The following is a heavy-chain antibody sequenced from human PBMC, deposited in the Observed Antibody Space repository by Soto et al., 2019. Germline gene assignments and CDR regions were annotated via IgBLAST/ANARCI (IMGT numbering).Heavy chain of an antibody. CDR1: GFTFSSYA. CDR2: ISGSGGST. CDR3: AKCGLVITDYYMDV. D-gene: IGHD3-9*01. V-gene: IGHV3-23*01. J-gene: IGHJ6*03. Sequence: PGGSLRLSCAASGFTFSSYAMSWVRQAPGKGLEWVSAISGSGGSTYYADSVKGRFTISRDNSKNTLYLQMNSLRAEDTAVYYCAKCGLVITDYYMDVWGKGTTVTVSS.